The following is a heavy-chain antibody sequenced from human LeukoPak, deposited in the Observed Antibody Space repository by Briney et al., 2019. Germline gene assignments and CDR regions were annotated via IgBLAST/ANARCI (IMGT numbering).Heavy chain of an antibody. J-gene: IGHJ5*02. CDR2: IKQDGIEK. V-gene: IGHV3-7*03. CDR1: GFSLRSYW. CDR3: ARTVAGNWFDP. Sequence: PGGSLRLSCAASGFSLRSYWMDWVRQTPEKGLEWVANIKQDGIEKYFVDSVKGRFTVSRDNSKNTLYLQMNSLRAEDTAVYYCARTVAGNWFDPWGQGTLVTVSS. D-gene: IGHD6-19*01.